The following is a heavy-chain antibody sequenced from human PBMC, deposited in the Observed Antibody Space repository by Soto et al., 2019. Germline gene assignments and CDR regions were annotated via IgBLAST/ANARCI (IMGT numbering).Heavy chain of an antibody. CDR2: ILSSSGVI. V-gene: IGHV3-48*01. CDR3: ARDLRAPLVATAMPYYLDV. CDR1: GFTFGSYS. J-gene: IGHJ6*03. D-gene: IGHD2-21*02. Sequence: EVQLVESGGGLVQPGGSLRLSCAASGFTFGSYSMNWVRQAPGKGLEWVSFILSSSGVIYYADSVKGRITISRDNAKNSLYLQMNSLRAEDTAVYYWARDLRAPLVATAMPYYLDVWGKGTTVTVSS.